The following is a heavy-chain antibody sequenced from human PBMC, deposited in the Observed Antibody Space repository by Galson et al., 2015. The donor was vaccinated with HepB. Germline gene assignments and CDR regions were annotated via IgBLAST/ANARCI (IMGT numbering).Heavy chain of an antibody. CDR3: AKDCLGLATITNFDY. CDR1: GFTFGSYA. CDR2: ISGTGDDT. D-gene: IGHD5-24*01. Sequence: SLRLSCAASGFTFGSYAMTWVRQAPGKGLEWVSSISGTGDDTYYADSVKGRFTISRDNSKNTLYVQMNSLRVEDTAVYYCAKDCLGLATITNFDYWGQGTLVTVPS. J-gene: IGHJ4*02. V-gene: IGHV3-23*01.